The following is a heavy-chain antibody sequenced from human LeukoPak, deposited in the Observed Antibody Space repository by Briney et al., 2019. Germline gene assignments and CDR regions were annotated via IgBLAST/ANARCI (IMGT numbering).Heavy chain of an antibody. CDR1: GYSFTSYW. CDR3: ARAAYFHGSGTHFDY. Sequence: GESLKISCKGSGYSFTSYWIGWVRQMPGKGLEWMGIIYPGDSDTRYSPSFQGHVTISADKSISTAYLQWSSLKASDTAMYYCARAAYFHGSGTHFDYWGKGTLVTVSS. J-gene: IGHJ4*02. D-gene: IGHD3-10*01. CDR2: IYPGDSDT. V-gene: IGHV5-51*01.